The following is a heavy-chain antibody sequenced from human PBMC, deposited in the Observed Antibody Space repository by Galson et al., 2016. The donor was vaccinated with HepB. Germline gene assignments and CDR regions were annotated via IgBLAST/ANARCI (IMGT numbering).Heavy chain of an antibody. CDR2: ISWDGDIT. V-gene: IGHV3-43*01. J-gene: IGHJ4*02. D-gene: IGHD3-10*01. CDR1: TFAFDDYT. CDR3: AKDVHMLRGVIVH. Sequence: SLRLSCADSTFAFDDYTLHWVRQAPGKGREWVSLISWDGDITYYADSVKGRFTISRDNSKKSLYLQMNSLRTEDTALYYCAKDVHMLRGVIVHWGQGTLVTVSS.